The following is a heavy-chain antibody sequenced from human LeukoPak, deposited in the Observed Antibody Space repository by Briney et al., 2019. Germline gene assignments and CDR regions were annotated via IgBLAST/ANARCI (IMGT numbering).Heavy chain of an antibody. CDR1: GFTFDDYG. CDR3: AKDHLSSTYYYDSRGYPLDY. V-gene: IGHV3-23*01. Sequence: GGSLRLSCAASGFTFDDYGMSWVRQAPGKGLEWVSAISGSGRSTYYADSVKGRFTVSRDNSKNTLYLQMNTLRAEDTAVYYCAKDHLSSTYYYDSRGYPLDYWGQGTLVTVSS. J-gene: IGHJ4*02. CDR2: ISGSGRST. D-gene: IGHD3-22*01.